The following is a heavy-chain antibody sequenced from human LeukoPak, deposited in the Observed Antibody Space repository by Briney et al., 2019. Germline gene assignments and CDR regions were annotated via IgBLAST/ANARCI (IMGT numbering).Heavy chain of an antibody. CDR1: GFTVITND. CDR3: ARGVEPLAANTLAY. J-gene: IGHJ4*02. D-gene: IGHD1-14*01. V-gene: IGHV3-53*01. Sequence: GGSQSLFCAASGFTVITNDMTWVRQAPGKGLEWVSVLSSDGNTKYADSVQGRFTISRDNSKNTLYLEMNSLSPDDTAVYYCARGVEPLAANTLAYWGQGTLVTVSS. CDR2: LSSDGNT.